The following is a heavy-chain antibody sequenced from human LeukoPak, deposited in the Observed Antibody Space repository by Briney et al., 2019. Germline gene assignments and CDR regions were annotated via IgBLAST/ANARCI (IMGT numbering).Heavy chain of an antibody. CDR2: ISSSGSTI. CDR1: GFTFSSYG. J-gene: IGHJ6*04. D-gene: IGHD2-15*01. CDR3: ARDQGSGYYYYGMDV. Sequence: GGSLRLFCAASGFTFSSYGMNWVRQAPGKGLEWVSYISSSGSTIYYADSVKGRFTISRDNAKNSLYLQMNSLRAEDTAVYYCARDQGSGYYYYGMDVWGKGTTVTVSS. V-gene: IGHV3-48*03.